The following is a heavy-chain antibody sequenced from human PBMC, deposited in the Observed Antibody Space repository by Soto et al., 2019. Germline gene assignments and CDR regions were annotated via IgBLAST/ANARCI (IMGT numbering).Heavy chain of an antibody. CDR2: IYSGGSI. Sequence: GGSLRLSCAASGFTVSSMYMSWVRQAPGKGLEWVSVIYSGGSIYYGDSVKGRFTISRDTSKNTVSLQMNSLRAEDTAVYYCARAPGIWAFDIWGQGTLVTVSS. J-gene: IGHJ3*02. V-gene: IGHV3-66*01. CDR3: ARAPGIWAFDI. CDR1: GFTVSSMY.